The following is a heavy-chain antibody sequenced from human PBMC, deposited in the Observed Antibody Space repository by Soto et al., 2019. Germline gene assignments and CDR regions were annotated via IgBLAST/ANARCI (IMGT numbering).Heavy chain of an antibody. V-gene: IGHV4-30-4*01. D-gene: IGHD5-18*01. CDR2: IFYSGST. CDR3: ATGGYTAMVNRYFDY. J-gene: IGHJ4*02. Sequence: QVKLQESGPGLVKPSQTLSLPCPFSGGSITVGVYYWGWFPQPPGKGLEWIGYIFYSGSTYYNPSLKSRVTISVDTSKNQFSLKLSSVTAADTAVYYCATGGYTAMVNRYFDYWGQGTLVTVSS. CDR1: GGSITVGVYY.